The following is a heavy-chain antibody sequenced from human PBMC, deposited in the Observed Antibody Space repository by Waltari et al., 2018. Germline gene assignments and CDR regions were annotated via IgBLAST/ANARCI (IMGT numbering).Heavy chain of an antibody. V-gene: IGHV4-59*01. J-gene: IGHJ6*03. CDR3: ARGTYDYYYYYMDV. D-gene: IGHD4-17*01. CDR1: GGSISSYY. CDR2: IYYSGST. Sequence: QVQLQESGPGLVKPSETLSLTCTVSGGSISSYYWSWIRQPPGKGLEWIGYIYYSGSTNYNPSLKSRVTISVDTSKNQFSLKLSSVTAADTAVYYCARGTYDYYYYYMDVWGKGTPVTV.